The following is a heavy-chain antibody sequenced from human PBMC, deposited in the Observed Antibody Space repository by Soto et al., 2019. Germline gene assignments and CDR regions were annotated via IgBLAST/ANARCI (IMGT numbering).Heavy chain of an antibody. D-gene: IGHD5-18*01. Sequence: GGSLRLSCAASGFTFSSYTIHWVRQAPGKGLEWVALILYDGGNKYYADSVKGGFTISRDNSKNTLYLQMNSLRAEDTAVYYCARDNGYSHGHGMDVWGQGTTVPVSS. J-gene: IGHJ6*02. V-gene: IGHV3-30-3*01. CDR2: ILYDGGNK. CDR1: GFTFSSYT. CDR3: ARDNGYSHGHGMDV.